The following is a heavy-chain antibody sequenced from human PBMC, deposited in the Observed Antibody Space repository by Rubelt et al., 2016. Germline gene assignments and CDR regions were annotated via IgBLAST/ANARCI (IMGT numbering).Heavy chain of an antibody. D-gene: IGHD3-10*01. CDR2: IYYSGST. V-gene: IGHV4-39*01. CDR1: GGSISSSSYY. Sequence: QQQLQESGPGLVKPSETLSLTCTVSGGSISSSSYYWGWIRQPPGKGLEWIGNIYYSGSTNYSPSLKSRVTISVDTSRNQFALTLSAVTAADTAVYYCARHGAGSSPVKIWGQGAMVTVSS. J-gene: IGHJ3*02. CDR3: ARHGAGSSPVKI.